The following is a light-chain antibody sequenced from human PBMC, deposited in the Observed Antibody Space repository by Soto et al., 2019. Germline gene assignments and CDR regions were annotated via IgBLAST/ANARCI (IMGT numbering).Light chain of an antibody. J-gene: IGLJ2*01. CDR2: EVI. CDR3: SSYTTSDTLI. CDR1: TSDIGGYDY. V-gene: IGLV2-14*01. Sequence: QSVLTQPASVSGSPGQSITISCTGTTSDIGGYDYVSWYQQHPGKAPKLMIYEVINRPSGVSNRFSGSKFRNTASLTISGLQSEDEADYYCSSYTTSDTLIFGGGTKVTVL.